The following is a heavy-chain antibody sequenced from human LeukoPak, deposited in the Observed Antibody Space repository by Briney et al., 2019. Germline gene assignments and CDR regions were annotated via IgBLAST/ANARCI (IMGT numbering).Heavy chain of an antibody. Sequence: ASVKVSCTASGYTFTSYYMHWVWQGPGQGLEWMGIIYTSGGSTSYAQKFQGRVTMTRDTSTSTVYMELSSLRSEDTAVYYCASTSTCQGSVYCYGRDVWGQGTTVTVSS. V-gene: IGHV1-46*01. J-gene: IGHJ6*02. D-gene: IGHD2-15*01. CDR1: GYTFTSYY. CDR2: IYTSGGST. CDR3: ASTSTCQGSVYCYGRDV.